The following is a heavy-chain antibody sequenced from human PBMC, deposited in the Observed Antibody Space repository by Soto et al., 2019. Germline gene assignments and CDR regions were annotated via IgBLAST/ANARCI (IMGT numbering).Heavy chain of an antibody. CDR1: GFTFSSYS. D-gene: IGHD5-12*01. CDR2: ISSSSSTI. CDR3: ARADSGYAHGYYYYGMDV. Sequence: EVQLVESGGGLVQPGGSLRLSCAASGFTFSSYSMNWVRQAPGKGLEWVSYISSSSSTIYYADSVKGRFTISRDNAKNSLYLQMNSLIAEDTVVYYCARADSGYAHGYYYYGMDVWGQGTTVTVSS. V-gene: IGHV3-48*01. J-gene: IGHJ6*02.